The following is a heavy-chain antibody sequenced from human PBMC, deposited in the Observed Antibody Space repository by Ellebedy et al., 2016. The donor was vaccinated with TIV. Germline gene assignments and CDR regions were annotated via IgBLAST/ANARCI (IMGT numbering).Heavy chain of an antibody. D-gene: IGHD4/OR15-4a*01. CDR1: GFTFTNYV. V-gene: IGHV3-33*01. J-gene: IGHJ4*02. Sequence: GESLKISXAASGFTFTNYVMHWVRQAPGKGLEWVAVIWSDGINKYYADSVRGRFTISRDKSKNTLFLQTNSLRAEDTAVYYCARGGPTVVVTSYIDYWGQGTLVTVSS. CDR3: ARGGPTVVVTSYIDY. CDR2: IWSDGINK.